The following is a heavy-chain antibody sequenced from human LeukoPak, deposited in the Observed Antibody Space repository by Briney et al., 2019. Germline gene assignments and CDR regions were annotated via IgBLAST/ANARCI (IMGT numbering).Heavy chain of an antibody. D-gene: IGHD3-10*01. J-gene: IGHJ4*02. Sequence: GASVKVSCKASGYTFTSYDINWVRQATGQGLEWMGWMNPNSGNTGYAQKFQGRVTMTRNTSIGTAYMELSSLRSEDTAVYYCARAGTIVPGAHLGPLQRLAPAYWGQGTLVTVSS. CDR3: ARAGTIVPGAHLGPLQRLAPAY. CDR2: MNPNSGNT. V-gene: IGHV1-8*01. CDR1: GYTFTSYD.